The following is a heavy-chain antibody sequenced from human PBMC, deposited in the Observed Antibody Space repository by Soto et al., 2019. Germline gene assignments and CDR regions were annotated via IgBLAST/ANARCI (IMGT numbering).Heavy chain of an antibody. D-gene: IGHD6-13*01. J-gene: IGHJ5*02. CDR3: ARDSSSWYEEGGNWFDP. Sequence: GASVKVSCKASGYTFTSYYMHWVRQAPGQGLEWMGWISAYNGNTNYAQKLQGRVTMTTDTSTSTAYMELRSLRSDDTAVYYCARDSSSWYEEGGNWFDPWGQGTLVTVSS. V-gene: IGHV1-18*04. CDR1: GYTFTSYY. CDR2: ISAYNGNT.